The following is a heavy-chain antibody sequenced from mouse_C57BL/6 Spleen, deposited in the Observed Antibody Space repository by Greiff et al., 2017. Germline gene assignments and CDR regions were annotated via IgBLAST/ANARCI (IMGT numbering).Heavy chain of an antibody. V-gene: IGHV14-1*01. J-gene: IGHJ2*01. Sequence: VQLQQSGAELVRPGASVKLSCTASGFNIKDYYMHWVKQRPEQGLEWIGRIGPEDGAIEYAPKVQGKATMTEDTSSTPAYRQRSRRTAEDTAFYYCTTNYGSSLDYWGQGTTLTVSS. CDR2: IGPEDGAI. D-gene: IGHD1-1*01. CDR1: GFNIKDYY. CDR3: TTNYGSSLDY.